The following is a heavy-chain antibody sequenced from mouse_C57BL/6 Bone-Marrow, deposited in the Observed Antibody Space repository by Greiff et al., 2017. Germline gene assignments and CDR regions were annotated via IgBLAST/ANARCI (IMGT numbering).Heavy chain of an antibody. V-gene: IGHV5-6*01. J-gene: IGHJ1*03. Sequence: EVQGVESGGDLVKPGGSLKLSCAASGFTFSSYGMSWVRQTPDKRLEWVATISSGGSYTSYPDSVKGRFTISRDNAKNTLYLQMSSLKSEDTAMYYCARHEWLLWYFDVWGTGTTVTVSS. CDR1: GFTFSSYG. CDR2: ISSGGSYT. CDR3: ARHEWLLWYFDV. D-gene: IGHD2-3*01.